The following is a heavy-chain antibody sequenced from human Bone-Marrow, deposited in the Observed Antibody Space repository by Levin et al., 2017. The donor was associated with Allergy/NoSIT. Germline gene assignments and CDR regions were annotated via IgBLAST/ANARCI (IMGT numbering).Heavy chain of an antibody. D-gene: IGHD1-14*01. J-gene: IGHJ4*02. CDR1: GFTFSSYA. V-gene: IGHV3-23*01. Sequence: GGSLRLSCGGSGFTFSSYAMNWVRQAPGKGLEWVSGTSSSGDSTYYADSVKGRFAISRDNSKNTLYLQMSSLRAEDTAVYYCAKDTGTTKPYYFDYWGQGALVTVSS. CDR2: TSSSGDST. CDR3: AKDTGTTKPYYFDY.